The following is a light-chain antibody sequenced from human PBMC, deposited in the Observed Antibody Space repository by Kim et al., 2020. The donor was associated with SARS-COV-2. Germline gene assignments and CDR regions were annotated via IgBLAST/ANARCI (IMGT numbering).Light chain of an antibody. CDR2: DAS. Sequence: GDRVSITCRASQRISSWWSWYQQKQRKDPKRLIYDASSLERGVPSKCRGGGSGTEITLTISSLQPDNFATYYCQQYNSYWTFGQGTKAGIK. J-gene: IGKJ1*01. CDR3: QQYNSYWT. V-gene: IGKV1-5*01. CDR1: QRISSW.